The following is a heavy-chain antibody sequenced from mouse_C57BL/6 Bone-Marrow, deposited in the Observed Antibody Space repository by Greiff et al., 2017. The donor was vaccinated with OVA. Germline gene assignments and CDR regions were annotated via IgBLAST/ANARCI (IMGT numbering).Heavy chain of an antibody. CDR3: TRNYLFAY. Sequence: VQLKQSGAELVRPGASVKLSCTASGFNIKDDYMHWVKQRPEQGLEWIGWIDPENGDTEYASKFQGKATITADTSSNTAYLQLSSLTSEDTAVYYCTRNYLFAYWGQGTLVTVSA. D-gene: IGHD5-5*01. V-gene: IGHV14-4*01. CDR2: IDPENGDT. J-gene: IGHJ3*01. CDR1: GFNIKDDY.